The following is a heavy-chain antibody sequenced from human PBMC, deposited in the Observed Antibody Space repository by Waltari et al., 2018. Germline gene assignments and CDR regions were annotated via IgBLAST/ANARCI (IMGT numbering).Heavy chain of an antibody. CDR1: GFGFSSYG. Sequence: EVQLVESGGGLVQPGGSLRLSCAASGFGFSSYGMNGVRQAPGKGLEGVADISGGGSPIYYADSVKGRFTISRDNAKNSRLLQMDGLRAEDTAVYYCAPMGASRLTWTDWGQGTLVTVSS. D-gene: IGHD1-26*01. CDR2: ISGGGSPI. V-gene: IGHV3-48*01. J-gene: IGHJ4*02. CDR3: APMGASRLTWTD.